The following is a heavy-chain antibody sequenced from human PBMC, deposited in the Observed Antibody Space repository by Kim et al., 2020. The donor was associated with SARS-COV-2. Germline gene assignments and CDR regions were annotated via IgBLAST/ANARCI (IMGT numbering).Heavy chain of an antibody. V-gene: IGHV6-1*01. CDR3: ARDRRAVAGSFDY. D-gene: IGHD6-19*01. Sequence: YAVSVKSRKTINPDTAKNQFSLQLNSVTPEDTAVYYCARDRRAVAGSFDYWGQGTLVTVSS. J-gene: IGHJ4*02.